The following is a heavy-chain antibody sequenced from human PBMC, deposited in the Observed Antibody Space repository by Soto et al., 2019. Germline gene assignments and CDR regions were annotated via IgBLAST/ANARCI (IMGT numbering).Heavy chain of an antibody. J-gene: IGHJ6*03. Sequence: EVQLAEPGGGLAQPGGSLRLSCAASGFTLSGYAMDWVRQAPGKGLEYVSGISSNGVGTYYANSVQGRFTISRDNSKNTVYLQMGSLRPEDMAVYYCARRARPDFYYMDVWGTGTTVTVSS. CDR3: ARRARPDFYYMDV. CDR1: GFTLSGYA. CDR2: ISSNGVGT. V-gene: IGHV3-64*01. D-gene: IGHD6-6*01.